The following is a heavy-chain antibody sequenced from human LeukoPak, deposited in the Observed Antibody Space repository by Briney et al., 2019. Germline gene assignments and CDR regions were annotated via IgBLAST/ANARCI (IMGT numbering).Heavy chain of an antibody. V-gene: IGHV3-49*03. J-gene: IGHJ4*02. CDR1: GLTFGDYA. D-gene: IGHD3-22*01. CDR3: TTPKTYYYDSSGYYRY. CDR2: IRSKAYGGTT. Sequence: GGSLRLSCTASGLTFGDYAMSWFRQAPGKGLEWVGFIRSKAYGGTTEYAASVKGRFTISRDDSKSIAYLQMNSLKTEDTAVYYCTTPKTYYYDSSGYYRYWGQGTLVTVSS.